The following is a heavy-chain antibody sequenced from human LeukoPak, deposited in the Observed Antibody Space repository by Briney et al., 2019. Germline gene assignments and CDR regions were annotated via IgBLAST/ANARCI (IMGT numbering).Heavy chain of an antibody. CDR1: GFTFNNAW. V-gene: IGHV3-7*01. CDR3: LASADVG. J-gene: IGHJ4*02. D-gene: IGHD2-2*01. CDR2: IKPDGSET. Sequence: PGGSLRLSCAASGFTFNNAWMSWVHQAPGRGLEWVANIKPDGSETYYVDSVKGRFTISRDNAKDSLYLQMNTLRVEDTAIYYCLASADVGWGQGTLVTVSS.